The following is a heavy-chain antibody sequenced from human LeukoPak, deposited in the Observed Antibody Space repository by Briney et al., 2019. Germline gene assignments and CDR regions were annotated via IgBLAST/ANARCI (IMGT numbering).Heavy chain of an antibody. Sequence: GGSLRLSCAGSGFTFTNAWMSWVRQAPGKGLEWVGRIKSKTDGGTVDYAPPVKGRFTISRDDSRNTLSLEMNFLKTEDTAVYYCTTDPGNYEIFWGQGTLVSVSS. V-gene: IGHV3-15*01. J-gene: IGHJ4*02. CDR2: IKSKTDGGTV. CDR3: TTDPGNYEIF. D-gene: IGHD4-11*01. CDR1: GFTFTNAW.